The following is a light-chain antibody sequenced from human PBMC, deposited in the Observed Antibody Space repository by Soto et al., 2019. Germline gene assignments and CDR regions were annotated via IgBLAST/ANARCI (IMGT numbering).Light chain of an antibody. CDR3: QQRSNWPSIT. CDR1: QSVSSY. Sequence: QSTATLSLSAVESDTLSCRDSQSVSSYLAWYHQQPGQHPRILIYDASTRATAILPSSSGGGSGGEYSLTINSLQPADVAVYYCQQRSNWPSITFGQGTKVEI. CDR2: DAS. J-gene: IGKJ5*01. V-gene: IGKV3-11*02.